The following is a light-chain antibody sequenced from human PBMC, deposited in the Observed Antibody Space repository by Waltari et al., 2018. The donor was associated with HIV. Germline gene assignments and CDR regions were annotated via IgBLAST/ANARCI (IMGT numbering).Light chain of an antibody. CDR1: QSVSANF. CDR2: GES. Sequence: EIVLTQSPGTLSLSPGDRATLSCRASQSVSANFLAWYQQKPGKAPRLLVHGESRRATDVPYRFSSRTFGTDCIRTISRLEPEDFAVYYCQQCATSPWTFGQGTTV. V-gene: IGKV3-20*01. J-gene: IGKJ1*01. CDR3: QQCATSPWT.